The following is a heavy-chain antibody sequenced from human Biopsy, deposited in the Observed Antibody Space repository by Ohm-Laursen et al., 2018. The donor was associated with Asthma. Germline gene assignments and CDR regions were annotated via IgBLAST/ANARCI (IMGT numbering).Heavy chain of an antibody. D-gene: IGHD3-10*01. V-gene: IGHV1-18*01. CDR2: ISVYNGNT. J-gene: IGHJ6*02. Sequence: SVKVSCKTSGYTFNSAGITWVRQAPGQGLEWMGWISVYNGNTKVAQKLQDRVTMITDTSTSIAYMELRGLRSDDTAVYFCARAVDYSHYYGIDVWGQGTTVTVS. CDR3: ARAVDYSHYYGIDV. CDR1: GYTFNSAG.